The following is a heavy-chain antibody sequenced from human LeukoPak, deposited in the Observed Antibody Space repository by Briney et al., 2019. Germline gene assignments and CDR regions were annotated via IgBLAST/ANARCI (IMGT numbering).Heavy chain of an antibody. D-gene: IGHD6-19*01. CDR3: ARDGSGPSYSMDV. CDR2: ISSSSSYI. CDR1: GFTFSSYS. J-gene: IGHJ6*03. V-gene: IGHV3-21*01. Sequence: GGSLRLSCAASGFTFSSYSMNWVRQAPGKGLEWVSSISSSSSYIYYADSVKGRVTISRDNAKNSLYLQMNSLRAEDTAVYYCARDGSGPSYSMDVWGKGNPVTVSS.